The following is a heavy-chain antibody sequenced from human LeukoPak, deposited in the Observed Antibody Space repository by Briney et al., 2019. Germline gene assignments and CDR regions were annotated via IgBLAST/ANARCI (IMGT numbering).Heavy chain of an antibody. V-gene: IGHV3-23*01. D-gene: IGHD3-10*01. CDR1: GFTFTSYA. Sequence: GGSLRLSCAASGFTFTSYAMRGVRQAPGKGLEWVSAIGSGSGGTTIYADSVKGRFTISRDNSKNTLYLQMTSLRGEDTAVYYCAKNYESGRGVPYAMDVWGQGTTVTVSS. J-gene: IGHJ6*02. CDR3: AKNYESGRGVPYAMDV. CDR2: IGSGSGGTT.